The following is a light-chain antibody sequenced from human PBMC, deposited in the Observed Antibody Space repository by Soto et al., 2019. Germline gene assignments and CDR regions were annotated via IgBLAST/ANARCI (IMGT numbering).Light chain of an antibody. V-gene: IGLV2-8*01. J-gene: IGLJ1*01. Sequence: LTQPPSASGSPGQSVTISCTGTSSDVGAYDYVSWHQQHPGEAPKLMIYEVTKRPSGVPDRFSGSKSGNTASLTVSGLQTEDEADYYCSSFANSNNFVFGTGTKVTVL. CDR3: SSFANSNNFV. CDR1: SSDVGAYDY. CDR2: EVT.